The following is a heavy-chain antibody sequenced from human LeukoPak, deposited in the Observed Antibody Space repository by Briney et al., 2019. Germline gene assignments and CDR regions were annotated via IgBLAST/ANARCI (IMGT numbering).Heavy chain of an antibody. CDR3: ARHNFRGYCSSFTCFNGYGDYANFDY. CDR1: GASISSTTYH. D-gene: IGHD2-2*01. CDR2: MYYSGST. V-gene: IGHV4-39*01. Sequence: SETLSLTCAVSGASISSTTYHWGWIRQPPGKGLEWIGTMYYSGSTYYNPSLKSRVTISVNTSKNQFSLKLTSVTAADTAVYYCARHNFRGYCSSFTCFNGYGDYANFDYWGQGTLVTVSS. J-gene: IGHJ4*02.